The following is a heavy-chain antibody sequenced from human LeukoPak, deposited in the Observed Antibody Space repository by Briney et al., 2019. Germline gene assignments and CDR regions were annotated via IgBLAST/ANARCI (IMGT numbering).Heavy chain of an antibody. CDR1: GGSISSYY. Sequence: SETLSLTCTVSGGSISSYYWSWIRQPPGKGLEWIGYIYYSGSTNYNPSLKSRVTISVDTSKNQFSLKLSSVTAADTAVYYCARESFAAAACFDYWGQGTLVTVSS. V-gene: IGHV4-59*12. D-gene: IGHD6-13*01. CDR2: IYYSGST. CDR3: ARESFAAAACFDY. J-gene: IGHJ4*02.